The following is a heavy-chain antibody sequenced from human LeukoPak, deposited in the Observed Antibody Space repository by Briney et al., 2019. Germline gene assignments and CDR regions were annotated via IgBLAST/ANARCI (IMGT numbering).Heavy chain of an antibody. D-gene: IGHD2-15*01. CDR3: AKYMVAVTPVRDAFDI. Sequence: GGSLRLSCAASGFTFSSYAMSWVRQAPGKGLEWVSAISGSGGSTYYADSVKGRFTISRDNSKNTLYLQMNSLRAEDTAVYYCAKYMVAVTPVRDAFDIWGQGTMVTVSS. J-gene: IGHJ3*02. V-gene: IGHV3-23*01. CDR2: ISGSGGST. CDR1: GFTFSSYA.